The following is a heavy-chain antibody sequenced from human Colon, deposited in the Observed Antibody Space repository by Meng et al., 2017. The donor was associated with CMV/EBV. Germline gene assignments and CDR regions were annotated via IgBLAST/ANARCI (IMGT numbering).Heavy chain of an antibody. CDR1: GFSLTGYY. V-gene: IGHV1-2*02. J-gene: IGHJ6*02. CDR2: INSNTGGT. D-gene: IGHD3-10*01. Sequence: ASVKVSCKASGFSLTGYYIHWVRQAPGQGLEWMGWINSNTGGTNYAQKFQARVTMTRDTSISTAYMELSRLRSDDTAVYYCARTHYYGSGRYQVYYYYGMDVWGQGTTVTVSS. CDR3: ARTHYYGSGRYQVYYYYGMDV.